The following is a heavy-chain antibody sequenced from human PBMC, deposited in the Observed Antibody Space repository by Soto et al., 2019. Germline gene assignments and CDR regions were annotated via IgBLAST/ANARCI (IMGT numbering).Heavy chain of an antibody. CDR1: GGTFSSYT. CDR2: IIPIRGIA. Sequence: QVQLVQSGAEVKKPGSSVKVSCKASGGTFSSYTISWVRQAPGQGLEWMGRIIPIRGIANYVQKFQSRVTITADKSTSTAYMDLSRLRSEDTAVYYWSRDPSGGDEPQYDDYGMDVWGQGTTVTVSS. CDR3: SRDPSGGDEPQYDDYGMDV. D-gene: IGHD2-21*01. V-gene: IGHV1-69*08. J-gene: IGHJ6*02.